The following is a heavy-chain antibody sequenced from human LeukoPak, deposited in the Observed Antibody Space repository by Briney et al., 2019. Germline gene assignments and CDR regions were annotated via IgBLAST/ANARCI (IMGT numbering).Heavy chain of an antibody. J-gene: IGHJ3*01. CDR3: AREATNDAFDV. CDR1: GGTFIIYG. Sequence: SVTVSFKASGGTFIIYGISWVRQAPGQGREGMGGLISIFATPNNAQKFQGRVTITADESTSTAYMELRSLRSEDTAVYYCAREATNDAFDVWGQGTMVTVSS. D-gene: IGHD1-26*01. CDR2: LISIFATP. V-gene: IGHV1-69*13.